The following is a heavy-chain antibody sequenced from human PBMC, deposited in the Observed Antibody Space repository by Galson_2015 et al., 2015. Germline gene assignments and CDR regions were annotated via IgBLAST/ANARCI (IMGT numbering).Heavy chain of an antibody. D-gene: IGHD3-22*01. CDR2: IHDSDGTS. J-gene: IGHJ4*02. Sequence: SLRLSCAASGFTFTKYVMTWVRQAPGKGPEWVSAIHDSDGTSRFADSVKGRFTISRDNSNNMVYLQMNSLRVEDTAVYYCVKGGYYDDNGHHPGNYWGQGTLVVVSS. CDR3: VKGGYYDDNGHHPGNY. V-gene: IGHV3-23*01. CDR1: GFTFTKYV.